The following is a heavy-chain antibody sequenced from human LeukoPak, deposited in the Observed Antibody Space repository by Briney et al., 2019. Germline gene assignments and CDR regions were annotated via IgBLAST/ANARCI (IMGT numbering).Heavy chain of an antibody. CDR2: SYTSGST. CDR1: GCTISSGSYY. V-gene: IGHV4-61*02. Sequence: SETLSLTCTASGCTISSGSYYWSWLRQPAGKGLEWIGRSYTSGSTNYNPSLKSRVTISVDTSKNQFSLKLSSVTAADTAVYYCARDAGYCSGGSCYSPRYYYYGMDVWGQGTTVTVSS. CDR3: ARDAGYCSGGSCYSPRYYYYGMDV. J-gene: IGHJ6*02. D-gene: IGHD2-15*01.